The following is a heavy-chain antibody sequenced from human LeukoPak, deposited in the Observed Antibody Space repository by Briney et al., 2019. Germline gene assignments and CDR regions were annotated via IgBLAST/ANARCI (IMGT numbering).Heavy chain of an antibody. J-gene: IGHJ4*02. Sequence: SVKVSCKGSGGTFSSYAISWVRQAPGQGLEWMGGIIPIFGTANYAQKFQGRVTITTDESTSTAYMELSSLRSEDTAVYYCASPASYGFFVYWGQSTLVTVSS. D-gene: IGHD1-26*01. CDR2: IIPIFGTA. V-gene: IGHV1-69*05. CDR3: ASPASYGFFVY. CDR1: GGTFSSYA.